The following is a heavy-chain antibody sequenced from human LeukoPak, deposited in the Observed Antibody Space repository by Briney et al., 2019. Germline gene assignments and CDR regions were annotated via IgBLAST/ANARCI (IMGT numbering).Heavy chain of an antibody. CDR1: GYTFTCYY. V-gene: IGHV1-46*01. Sequence: ASVKVSCKASGYTFTCYYMHWVRQAPGQGLEWMGIINPSGGSTSYAQKFQGRVTMTRDMSTSTVYMELSSLRSEDTAVYYCARGPSHYYDSSGLFDYWGQGTLVTVSS. CDR3: ARGPSHYYDSSGLFDY. D-gene: IGHD3-22*01. CDR2: INPSGGST. J-gene: IGHJ4*02.